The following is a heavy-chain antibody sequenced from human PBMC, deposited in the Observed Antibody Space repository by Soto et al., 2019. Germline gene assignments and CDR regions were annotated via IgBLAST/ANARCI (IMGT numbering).Heavy chain of an antibody. CDR2: IYPGDSDT. CDR3: ARTPNPLVVVPAAIPDYYYYGMDV. Sequence: GESLKISCKGSGYSFTSYWIGWVRQMPGKGLEWMGIIYPGDSDTRYSPSFQGQVTISADKSISTAYLQWNSLKASDTAMYYCARTPNPLVVVPAAIPDYYYYGMDVWGQGTTVTVSS. D-gene: IGHD2-2*02. V-gene: IGHV5-51*01. J-gene: IGHJ6*02. CDR1: GYSFTSYW.